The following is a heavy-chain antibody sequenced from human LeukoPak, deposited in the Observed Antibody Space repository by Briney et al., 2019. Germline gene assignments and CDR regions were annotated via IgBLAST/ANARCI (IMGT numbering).Heavy chain of an antibody. V-gene: IGHV5-51*01. J-gene: IGHJ4*02. CDR2: IYPGDSDT. CDR1: GYSFTSYW. Sequence: GESLKISCKGSGYSFTSYWIGWVRQMPGKGLEWMGIIYPGDSDTRYSPSFQGQVTISADKSISTAYLQWSSLKASDTAMYYCARTRYYYDSSGSIPYFDHWGQGTLVTVYS. CDR3: ARTRYYYDSSGSIPYFDH. D-gene: IGHD3-22*01.